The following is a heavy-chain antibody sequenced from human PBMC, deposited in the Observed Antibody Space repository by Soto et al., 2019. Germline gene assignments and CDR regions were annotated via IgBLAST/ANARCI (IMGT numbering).Heavy chain of an antibody. V-gene: IGHV1-2*02. CDR2: INPKSGGT. CDR1: GDTFTANY. Sequence: VASVKVSCKASGDTFTANYIHWVRQAPGQGFEWMGWINPKSGGTKYPQKFQGRVTMTRDTSLSTVYMTLTRLTSDDTAVYYCVRDGHCITSSCYGNWFDSWGQGTLVTVSS. CDR3: VRDGHCITSSCYGNWFDS. J-gene: IGHJ5*01. D-gene: IGHD2-2*01.